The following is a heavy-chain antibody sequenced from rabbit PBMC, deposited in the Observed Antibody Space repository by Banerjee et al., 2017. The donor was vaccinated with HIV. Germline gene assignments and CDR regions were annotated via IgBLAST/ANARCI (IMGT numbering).Heavy chain of an antibody. Sequence: QSLEESGGDLVKPEGSLTLTCTASGFSFSSGYNMCWVRQAPGKGLEWIACIYAGSSVGTYYASWAKGRFTISSDNAQNTVDLQMNSLTAADTATYFCARSAYAGGAGDGLNLWGQGTLVTVS. CDR3: ARSAYAGGAGDGLNL. J-gene: IGHJ4*01. V-gene: IGHV1S40*01. D-gene: IGHD4-2*01. CDR1: GFSFSSGYN. CDR2: IYAGSSVGT.